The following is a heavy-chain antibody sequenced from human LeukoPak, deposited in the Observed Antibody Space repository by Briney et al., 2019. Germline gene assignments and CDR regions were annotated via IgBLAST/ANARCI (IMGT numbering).Heavy chain of an antibody. CDR2: VYYRGTT. CDR1: GGSIISYY. V-gene: IGHV4-59*01. Sequence: SETLSLTCTVSGGSIISYYCSWSRQPPGEGLEWIGYVYYRGTTNYNPSLTSRVTISVDTSKNQFSLNLTSVTAADTAVYYCARDRMNYDILTGYYSGYFDFWGPGTLVTVSS. D-gene: IGHD3-9*01. J-gene: IGHJ4*02. CDR3: ARDRMNYDILTGYYSGYFDF.